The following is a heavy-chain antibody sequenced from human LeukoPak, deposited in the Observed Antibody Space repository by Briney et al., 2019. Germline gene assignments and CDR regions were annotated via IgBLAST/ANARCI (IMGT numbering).Heavy chain of an antibody. CDR2: ITSSSTYI. D-gene: IGHD5-12*01. Sequence: TGRSLRLSCAASGFTFSSYSMNWVRQAPGKGLEWVSSITSSSTYIYYADSVTGRFTISRDNPKNSLYLQMNSLRAEDTAVYYCARARYTGYDLNDYWGQGTLVTVSP. CDR3: ARARYTGYDLNDY. V-gene: IGHV3-21*01. CDR1: GFTFSSYS. J-gene: IGHJ4*02.